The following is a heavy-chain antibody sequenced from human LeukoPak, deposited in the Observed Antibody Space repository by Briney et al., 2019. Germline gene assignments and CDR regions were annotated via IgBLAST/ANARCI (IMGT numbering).Heavy chain of an antibody. J-gene: IGHJ3*02. D-gene: IGHD3-3*01. Sequence: GGSLRLSCAASGFTFSSYGMHWVRQAPGKGLEWVAFIRYDGSNKYYADSVKGRFTISRDNSKNTLYLQMNSLRAEDTAVYYCAKEGGYDFWSGYYFDAFDIWGQGTMVTVSS. CDR2: IRYDGSNK. CDR3: AKEGGYDFWSGYYFDAFDI. CDR1: GFTFSSYG. V-gene: IGHV3-30*02.